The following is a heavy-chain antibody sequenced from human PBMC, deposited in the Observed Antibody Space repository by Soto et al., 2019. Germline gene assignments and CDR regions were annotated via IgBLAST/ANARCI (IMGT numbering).Heavy chain of an antibody. Sequence: QPGEALTLSFNASGFTFGSFDLHWVRQAPGKGLEWVDVIWYDGSNKYYADTVKGRFTISRDNSKNTLYQKMNSLRAEDTAAYYCSRDHQDIVVVPAAISYYYGMDVWGQGT. J-gene: IGHJ6*02. CDR3: SRDHQDIVVVPAAISYYYGMDV. CDR1: GFTFGSFD. V-gene: IGHV3-33*01. CDR2: IWYDGSNK. D-gene: IGHD2-2*01.